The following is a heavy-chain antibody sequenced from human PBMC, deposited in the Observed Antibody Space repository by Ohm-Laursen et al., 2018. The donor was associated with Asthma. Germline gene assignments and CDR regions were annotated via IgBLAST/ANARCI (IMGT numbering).Heavy chain of an antibody. CDR3: ARGWELPRYYYYYGMDV. D-gene: IGHD1-26*01. Sequence: SLRLSCAASGYTFRRYSIHWVRQIPGKGLEWVASISTASSFIYYADSVRGRFTTSRDNAKNSLYLQMNSLRAEDTAVYYCARGWELPRYYYYYGMDVWGQGTTVTVSS. V-gene: IGHV3-21*01. CDR1: GYTFRRYS. J-gene: IGHJ6*02. CDR2: ISTASSFI.